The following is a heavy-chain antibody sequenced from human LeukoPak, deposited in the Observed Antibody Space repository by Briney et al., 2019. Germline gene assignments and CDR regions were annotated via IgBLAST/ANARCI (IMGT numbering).Heavy chain of an antibody. Sequence: SGGSLRLSCAASGFTFSSNWMHWVRQVPGKGLVWVSRINSDGSSTKYTDSVKGRFTISRDSAKNTLYLQMNSPRAEDTAVYYCALSSGWYSWGQGTLVTVSS. J-gene: IGHJ4*02. D-gene: IGHD6-19*01. CDR3: ALSSGWYS. V-gene: IGHV3-74*01. CDR2: INSDGSST. CDR1: GFTFSSNW.